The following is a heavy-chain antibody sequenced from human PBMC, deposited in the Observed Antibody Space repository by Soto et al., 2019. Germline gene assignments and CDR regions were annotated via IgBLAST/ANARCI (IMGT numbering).Heavy chain of an antibody. Sequence: QVQLVQSGAEVKKPGSSVKVSCKASGGTFSSYAISWVRQAPGQGLEWMGGIIPIFGTANYAQKFQGRVTITADESTSTAYMELSSLRSEDTAVYYCARQYSSSSLDYYYYGMDVWGQGTTVTVSS. J-gene: IGHJ6*02. D-gene: IGHD6-6*01. CDR3: ARQYSSSSLDYYYYGMDV. CDR1: GGTFSSYA. V-gene: IGHV1-69*01. CDR2: IIPIFGTA.